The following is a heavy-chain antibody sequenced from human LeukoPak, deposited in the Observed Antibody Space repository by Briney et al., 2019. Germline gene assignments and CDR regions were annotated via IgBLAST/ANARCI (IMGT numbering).Heavy chain of an antibody. CDR1: GGSISSYY. V-gene: IGHV4-59*08. CDR2: IYYSGST. J-gene: IGHJ3*02. Sequence: PSETLSLTCTVSGGSISSYYWSWIRQPPGKGLEWIGYIYYSGSTNYNPSLKSRVTISVDTSKNQFSLKLSSVTAADTAVYYCARQPTYYYDSSGYYFAFDIWGQGTMVTVSS. D-gene: IGHD3-22*01. CDR3: ARQPTYYYDSSGYYFAFDI.